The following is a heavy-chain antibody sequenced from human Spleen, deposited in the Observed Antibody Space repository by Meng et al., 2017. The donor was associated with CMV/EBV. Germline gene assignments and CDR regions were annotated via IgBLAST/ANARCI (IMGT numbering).Heavy chain of an antibody. J-gene: IGHJ4*02. D-gene: IGHD3-3*01. CDR1: GDSIRSSSHY. Sequence: GSMRLSCSVSGDSIRSSSHYWGWVRQPPGKGLEWIRAIYYSGTTYYSPSLTSRVTMSVDTSKNQFSVKLTTVTAADTAVYYCASAREHTIYGVYLDNWGQGALVTVSS. CDR2: IYYSGTT. V-gene: IGHV4-39*07. CDR3: ASAREHTIYGVYLDN.